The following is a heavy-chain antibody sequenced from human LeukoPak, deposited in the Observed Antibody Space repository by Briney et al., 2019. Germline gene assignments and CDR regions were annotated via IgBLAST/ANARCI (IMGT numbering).Heavy chain of an antibody. CDR3: ARHHPSWYYYDSSGYPTLGWFDP. CDR1: GGSISSYY. Sequence: SETLSLTCTVSGGSISSYYWSWIRQPPGKGLEWIGYIYYIGSTNYNPSLKSRVTISVDTSKNQFSLKLSSVTAADTAVYYCARHHPSWYYYDSSGYPTLGWFDPWGQGTLVTVSS. J-gene: IGHJ5*02. D-gene: IGHD3-22*01. V-gene: IGHV4-59*08. CDR2: IYYIGST.